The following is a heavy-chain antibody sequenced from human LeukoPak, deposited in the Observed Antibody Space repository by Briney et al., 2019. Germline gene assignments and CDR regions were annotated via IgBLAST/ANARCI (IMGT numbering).Heavy chain of an antibody. CDR2: IYYSGST. D-gene: IGHD5-18*01. CDR3: AREGGGYGGFDY. CDR1: GFTFSDYY. V-gene: IGHV4-30-4*07. Sequence: LRLSCAASGFTFSDYYMSWIRQPPGKGLEWIGYIYYSGSTYYKSALKSRVTISVDTSKNQFSLKLSSVTAADTAVYYCAREGGGYGGFDYWGQGTLVTVSS. J-gene: IGHJ4*02.